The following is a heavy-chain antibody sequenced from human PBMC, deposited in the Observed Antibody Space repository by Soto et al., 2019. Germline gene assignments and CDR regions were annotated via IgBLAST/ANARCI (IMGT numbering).Heavy chain of an antibody. CDR1: GYTFTSYD. CDR2: MNPNSGNT. Sequence: QVQLVQSGAEVKKPGASVKVSCKASGYTFTSYDINWVRQATGQGLEGMGWMNPNSGNTGYAQKFQGRVTMTRNTSISTAYMELRSLRSEDAAVFSCARAPTWAGTVACWGQGTLVTVSS. J-gene: IGHJ4*02. V-gene: IGHV1-8*01. CDR3: ARAPTWAGTVAC. D-gene: IGHD6-19*01.